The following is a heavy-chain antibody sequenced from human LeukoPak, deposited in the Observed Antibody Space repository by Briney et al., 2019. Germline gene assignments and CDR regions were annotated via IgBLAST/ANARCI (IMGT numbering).Heavy chain of an antibody. D-gene: IGHD5-18*01. Sequence: SVKVSCKASGGTFSSYAISWVRQAPGQGLEWMGRIIPILGIANYAQKFQGRVTITADKSTSTAYMELSSLRSEDTAVYYCARVAGYSYGLLLGYWGQGTLVTVSS. J-gene: IGHJ4*02. CDR1: GGTFSSYA. CDR3: ARVAGYSYGLLLGY. CDR2: IIPILGIA. V-gene: IGHV1-69*04.